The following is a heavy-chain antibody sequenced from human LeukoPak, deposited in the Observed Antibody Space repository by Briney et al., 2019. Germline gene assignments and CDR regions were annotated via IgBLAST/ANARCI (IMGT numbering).Heavy chain of an antibody. Sequence: SVKVSCKASGGTFSSYAISWVRQAPGQGLEWMGGIIPIFGTANYAQKFQGKVTITADESTSTAYMELSSLRSEDTAVYYCAREKVDSSGYYYYWGQGTLVTVSA. J-gene: IGHJ4*02. D-gene: IGHD3-22*01. CDR3: AREKVDSSGYYYY. V-gene: IGHV1-69*13. CDR1: GGTFSSYA. CDR2: IIPIFGTA.